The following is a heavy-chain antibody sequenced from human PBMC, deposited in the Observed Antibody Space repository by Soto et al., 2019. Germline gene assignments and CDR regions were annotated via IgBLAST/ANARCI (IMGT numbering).Heavy chain of an antibody. D-gene: IGHD3-10*01. CDR2: ISGSGTT. J-gene: IGHJ4*02. Sequence: EVLLVESGGGSRQPGGSLRLSCVASGYTFNSHEMNWVRQAPGKGLEWISSISGSGTTNYAESVKGRFTISRDNAHKSLFLEMKDLRVEDTAVYYCARGGFHWGQGTLVTVSS. CDR3: ARGGFH. CDR1: GYTFNSHE. V-gene: IGHV3-48*03.